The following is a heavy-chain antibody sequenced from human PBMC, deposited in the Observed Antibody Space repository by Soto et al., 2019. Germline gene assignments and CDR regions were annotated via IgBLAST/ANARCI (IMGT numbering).Heavy chain of an antibody. V-gene: IGHV4-39*01. Sequence: SETLSLTCTVSGGSISSSSYYWGWIRQPPGKGLEWIGSIYYSGSTYYNPSLKSRVTISVDTSKNQFPLKLSSVTAADTAVYYCVIFGVVIGYGMDVWGQGTTVTVSS. J-gene: IGHJ6*02. CDR1: GGSISSSSYY. CDR2: IYYSGST. D-gene: IGHD3-3*01. CDR3: VIFGVVIGYGMDV.